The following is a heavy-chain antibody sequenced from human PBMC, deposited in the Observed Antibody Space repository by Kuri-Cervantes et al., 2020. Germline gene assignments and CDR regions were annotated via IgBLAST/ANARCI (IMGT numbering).Heavy chain of an antibody. Sequence: GESLKISCTASGFTFGDYAMSWVRQAPGKGLEWVSSISSSSSYIYYADSVKGRFTISRDNAKNSLYLQMNSLRAEDTAVYYCARGYCSGGSCYSADWGQGTLVTVSS. CDR2: ISSSSSYI. V-gene: IGHV3-21*01. CDR1: GFTFGDYA. CDR3: ARGYCSGGSCYSAD. J-gene: IGHJ4*02. D-gene: IGHD2-15*01.